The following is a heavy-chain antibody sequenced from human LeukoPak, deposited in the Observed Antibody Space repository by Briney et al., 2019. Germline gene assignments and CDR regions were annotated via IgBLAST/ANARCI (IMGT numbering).Heavy chain of an antibody. CDR2: IYSGGST. CDR3: ARAIAVAGDPGAFDI. CDR1: GFTVSSNY. Sequence: PGGSLRLSCAASGFTVSSNYMSWVRQAPGKGLEWVSAIYSGGSTYYADSVKGRFTISRHNPKNTLYLQMNSLRAEDTAVYYCARAIAVAGDPGAFDIWGQGTMVTVSS. V-gene: IGHV3-53*04. J-gene: IGHJ3*02. D-gene: IGHD6-19*01.